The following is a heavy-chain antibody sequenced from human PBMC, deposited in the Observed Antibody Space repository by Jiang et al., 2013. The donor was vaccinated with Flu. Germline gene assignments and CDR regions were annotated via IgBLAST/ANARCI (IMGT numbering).Heavy chain of an antibody. D-gene: IGHD2-2*01. CDR3: ARVVVVPAHAGHFEY. CDR1: GASIISDIYY. Sequence: GPGLVKPSETLSLTCTVSGASIISDIYYWGWVRQPPGQGLEWIGSISYSGNTYSNPSLKIRVTISVDTFKNQFSLKLNSVIDADTAVYYCARVVVVPAHAGHFEYWGQGNAGHRLR. J-gene: IGHJ4*02. V-gene: IGHV4-39*01. CDR2: ISYSGNT.